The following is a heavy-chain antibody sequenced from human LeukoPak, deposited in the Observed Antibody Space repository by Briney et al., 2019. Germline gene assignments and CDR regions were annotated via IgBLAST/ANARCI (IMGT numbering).Heavy chain of an antibody. D-gene: IGHD3-10*01. CDR3: AKDWKFYYVSGSFFPDN. CDR2: ISHGGSKK. J-gene: IGHJ4*02. CDR1: GFAFSSYA. V-gene: IGHV3-30-3*01. Sequence: GGSLRLSCAASGFAFSSYAVHWGRQAPGKGLECVAVISHGGSKKYYADSVKGRFTISRDNSKNTLYLHMNSLIPEDTAVYFCAKDWKFYYVSGSFFPDNWGQGTLVTVSS.